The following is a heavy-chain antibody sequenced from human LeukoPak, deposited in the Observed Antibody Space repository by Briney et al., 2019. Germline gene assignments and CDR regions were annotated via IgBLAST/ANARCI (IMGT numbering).Heavy chain of an antibody. J-gene: IGHJ3*02. D-gene: IGHD3-10*01. Sequence: PSETLSLTCTVSGDSISSYYWSWIRQPAGKGLEWIGRIYTSGSINYNPSLKSRVTMSVDTSKNQFSLKLSSVTAADTAVYYCAKSNGYGLVDIWGQGTMVTVSS. CDR2: IYTSGSI. CDR1: GDSISSYY. CDR3: AKSNGYGLVDI. V-gene: IGHV4-4*07.